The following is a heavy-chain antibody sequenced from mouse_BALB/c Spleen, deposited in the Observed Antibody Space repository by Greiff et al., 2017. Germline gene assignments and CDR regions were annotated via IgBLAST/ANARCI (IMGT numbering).Heavy chain of an antibody. J-gene: IGHJ3*01. CDR3: GRNYGSRNSWFAY. CDR1: GYSFTGYY. V-gene: IGHV1-37*01. D-gene: IGHD1-1*01. Sequence: EVQLQQSGPELVKPGASVKISCKASGYSFTGYYMHWVKQSHVKSLEWIGRINPYNGATSYNQKFKGKATLTVDKSSSTAHMELLSLTSEDSAVYYCGRNYGSRNSWFAYWGQGTLVTVSA. CDR2: INPYNGAT.